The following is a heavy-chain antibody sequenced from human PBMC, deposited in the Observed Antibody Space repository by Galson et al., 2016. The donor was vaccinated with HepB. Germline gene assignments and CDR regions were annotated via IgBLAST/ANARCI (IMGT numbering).Heavy chain of an antibody. V-gene: IGHV3-11*01. D-gene: IGHD3-10*01. CDR2: ITTPDNTV. CDR3: ARDQYYGSRWFDP. J-gene: IGHJ5*02. CDR1: GFTFGDYY. Sequence: SLRLSCAGSGFTFGDYYMSWIRQAPGKGLEWISYITTPDNTVYDVDSVKGRFTISRDNAKNSLYLQMNSLRAEDTAVYYCARDQYYGSRWFDPWGQGTLVTVSS.